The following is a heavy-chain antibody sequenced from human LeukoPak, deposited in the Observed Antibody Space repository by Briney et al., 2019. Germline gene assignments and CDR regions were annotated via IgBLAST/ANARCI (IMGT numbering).Heavy chain of an antibody. V-gene: IGHV3-15*01. CDR3: AHRDTAMVRVDY. Sequence: GGSLRLSCAASGFTFRDAGMGWVRQAPGKGLEWVGRIKSKTDGGTTDYAAPVKGRFTISRDDSKNTLYLQMSSLKTEDTAVYFCAHRDTAMVRVDYWGQGTLVTVSS. J-gene: IGHJ4*02. CDR2: IKSKTDGGTT. CDR1: GFTFRDAG. D-gene: IGHD5-18*01.